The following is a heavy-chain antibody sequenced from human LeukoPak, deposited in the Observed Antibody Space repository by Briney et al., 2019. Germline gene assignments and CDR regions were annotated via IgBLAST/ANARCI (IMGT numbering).Heavy chain of an antibody. CDR1: GGSISSYY. J-gene: IGHJ2*01. D-gene: IGHD3-22*01. CDR3: ARVPDRSGYYYWYFDL. V-gene: IGHV4-59*01. CDR2: IYYSGST. Sequence: PSETLSLTCTVSGGSISSYYWSWIRQPPGKGLEWIGYIYYSGSTNYNPSLKSRVTISVDTSKNQFSLKLSSVTAADTAVYYRARVPDRSGYYYWYFDLWGRGTLVTVSS.